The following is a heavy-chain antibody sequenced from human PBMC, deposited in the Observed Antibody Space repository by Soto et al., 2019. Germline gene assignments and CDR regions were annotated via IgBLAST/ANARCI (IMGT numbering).Heavy chain of an antibody. Sequence: QVQLVQSGAEVKKPGASVKVSCKASGYTFTNYPLHWVRQAPGQRPEWLGWISTANGDTGFSQSFEGRVAFTRDTSANTAYRELNSLRSEDTALYHCAVLANAYHNFDFWGQGTLITVSP. V-gene: IGHV1-3*04. J-gene: IGHJ4*02. D-gene: IGHD3-3*01. CDR2: ISTANGDT. CDR1: GYTFTNYP. CDR3: AVLANAYHNFDF.